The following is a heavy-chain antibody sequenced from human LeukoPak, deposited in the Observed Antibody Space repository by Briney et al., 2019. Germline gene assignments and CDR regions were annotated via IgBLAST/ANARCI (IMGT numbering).Heavy chain of an antibody. CDR2: IYYSGST. Sequence: SETLSLTCTVSGGSISSSSYYWGWIRQPPGKGLEWIGSIYYSGSTYYNPSLKSRVTISVDTSKNQFSLKLSSVTAADTAVYFCAKRYSSTRRADAFDIWGQGTMVTVSS. V-gene: IGHV4-39*01. CDR1: GGSISSSSYY. D-gene: IGHD6-19*01. CDR3: AKRYSSTRRADAFDI. J-gene: IGHJ3*02.